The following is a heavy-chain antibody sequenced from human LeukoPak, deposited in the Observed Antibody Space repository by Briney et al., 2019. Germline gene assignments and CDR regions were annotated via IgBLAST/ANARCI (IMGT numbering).Heavy chain of an antibody. D-gene: IGHD2-2*01. Sequence: SETLSLTCTVSGGSISSYYWSWIRQPPGKGLEWIGYTYYSGSTNYNPSLKSRVTISVDTSKNQFSLKLSSVTAADTAVYYCARVGVVPASDYYMDVWGKGTTVTVSS. J-gene: IGHJ6*03. V-gene: IGHV4-59*01. CDR1: GGSISSYY. CDR3: ARVGVVPASDYYMDV. CDR2: TYYSGST.